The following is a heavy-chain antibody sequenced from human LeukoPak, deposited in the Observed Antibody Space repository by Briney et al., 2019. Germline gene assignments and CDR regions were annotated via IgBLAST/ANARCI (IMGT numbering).Heavy chain of an antibody. CDR1: GFTFSSYA. CDR2: ISGSGGST. J-gene: IGHJ4*02. V-gene: IGHV3-23*01. CDR3: AKFPIPYYDFWSGPNYFDY. D-gene: IGHD3-3*01. Sequence: GGSLRLSCAPSGFTFSSYAMSWIRQAPGKGLEWVSSISGSGGSTYYADSVKGRFTISRDNSKNTLYLQMNSLRAEDTAVYYCAKFPIPYYDFWSGPNYFDYWGQGTLVTVSS.